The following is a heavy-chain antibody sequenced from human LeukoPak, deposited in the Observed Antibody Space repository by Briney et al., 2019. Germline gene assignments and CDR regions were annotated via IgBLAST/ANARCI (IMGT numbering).Heavy chain of an antibody. Sequence: SVKVSCKASGGTFSSYAISWVRQAPGQGLEWMGGIIPIFGTANYAQKFQGRVTITADGSTSTAYMELSSLRSEDTAVYYCARALEYCSGGSCLYNWDQGTLVTVSS. J-gene: IGHJ4*02. V-gene: IGHV1-69*01. CDR3: ARALEYCSGGSCLYN. CDR2: IIPIFGTA. D-gene: IGHD2-15*01. CDR1: GGTFSSYA.